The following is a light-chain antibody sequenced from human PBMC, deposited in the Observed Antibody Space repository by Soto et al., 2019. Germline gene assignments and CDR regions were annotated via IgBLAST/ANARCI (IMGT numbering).Light chain of an antibody. CDR3: QQYSSSPS. J-gene: IGKJ5*01. V-gene: IGKV3-20*01. CDR2: GAS. CDR1: QSVSSNY. Sequence: EIVLTPSPGTLSLSPGERATLSCRASQSVSSNYVAWYQQIPGQTPRLLIYGASSRATGIPDRFSGSGSGTEFTLTIGSLQSEDFAVYYCQQYSSSPSFGQGTRLGL.